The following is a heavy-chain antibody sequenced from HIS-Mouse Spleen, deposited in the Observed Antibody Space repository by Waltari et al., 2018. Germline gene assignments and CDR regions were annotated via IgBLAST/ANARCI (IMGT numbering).Heavy chain of an antibody. CDR1: GGSFSGYY. J-gene: IGHJ4*02. D-gene: IGHD3-3*01. CDR3: ARVGGSYYDFWSGYYTEYYFDY. CDR2: INHSGST. Sequence: QVQLQQWGAGLLKPSETLSLTCAVYGGSFSGYYWSWIRQPPGKGLEWIGEINHSGSTNYNPSLKSRVTISVDTSKNQFSLKLSSVTAADTAVYYCARVGGSYYDFWSGYYTEYYFDYWGQGTLVTVSS. V-gene: IGHV4-34*01.